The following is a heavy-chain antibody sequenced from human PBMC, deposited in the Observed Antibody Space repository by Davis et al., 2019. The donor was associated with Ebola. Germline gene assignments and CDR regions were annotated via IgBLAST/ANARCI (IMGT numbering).Heavy chain of an antibody. J-gene: IGHJ3*02. CDR3: ARTSIVGTNTTAYDI. V-gene: IGHV1-18*01. D-gene: IGHD1-26*01. CDR2: ISAYNGNT. Sequence: ASVKVSCKASGYTFNSYAVSWVRQAPGQGLEWMGWISAYNGNTNYAQILQGRVTMTTDTSTGTAYMEMRSMRSDDTAVYFCARTSIVGTNTTAYDIWGERKKVTVSS. CDR1: GYTFNSYA.